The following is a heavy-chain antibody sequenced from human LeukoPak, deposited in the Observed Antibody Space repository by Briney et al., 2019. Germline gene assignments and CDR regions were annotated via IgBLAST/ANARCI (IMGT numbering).Heavy chain of an antibody. J-gene: IGHJ4*02. V-gene: IGHV4-61*01. Sequence: SETLSLTCTVSGYSISSGYYWSWIRQPPGKGLEWIGYIYYSGSTNYNPSLKSRVTISVDTSKNQFSLKLSSVTAADTAVYYCARSDPGSSSWRYFDYWGQGTLVTVSS. D-gene: IGHD6-13*01. CDR2: IYYSGST. CDR1: GYSISSGYY. CDR3: ARSDPGSSSWRYFDY.